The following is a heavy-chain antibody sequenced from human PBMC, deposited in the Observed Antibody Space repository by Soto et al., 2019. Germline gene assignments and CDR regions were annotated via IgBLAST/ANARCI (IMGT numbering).Heavy chain of an antibody. CDR3: ARVDIVVVPAANTKPNLYYYGMDV. J-gene: IGHJ6*02. V-gene: IGHV4-30-2*02. CDR2: IYHSGST. Sequence: SETLSLTCAVSGGSISSGGYSWSWIRQPPGKGLEWIGYIYHSGSTYYNPSLKSRVTISVDTSKNQFSLKLSSVTAADTAVYYCARVDIVVVPAANTKPNLYYYGMDVWGQGTTVTVSS. CDR1: GGSISSGGYS. D-gene: IGHD2-2*01.